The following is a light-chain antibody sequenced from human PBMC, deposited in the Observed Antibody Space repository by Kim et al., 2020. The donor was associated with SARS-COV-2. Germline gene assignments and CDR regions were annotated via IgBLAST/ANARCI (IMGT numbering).Light chain of an antibody. J-gene: IGKJ1*01. CDR2: AAS. V-gene: IGKV1-39*01. Sequence: DIQMTQSPSSLSASVGDRVTITCRASQNIDNFFNWYQQRPGEAPKVLIYAASFLQSDAPSRFSGSGSGTDFTLTISSLQPEDFATYYCQQSSTSPPTFGQGTKVDIK. CDR3: QQSSTSPPT. CDR1: QNIDNF.